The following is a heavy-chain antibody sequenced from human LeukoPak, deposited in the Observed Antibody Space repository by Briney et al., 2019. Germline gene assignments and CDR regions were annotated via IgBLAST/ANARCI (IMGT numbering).Heavy chain of an antibody. CDR2: IDPSDSYT. V-gene: IGHV5-10-1*01. CDR1: GYSFSSYW. D-gene: IGHD4-17*01. CDR3: ARLEKTVTYDLHY. Sequence: GESLKISCKGLGYSFSSYWNAWARQMPGKGLEWMGRIDPSDSYTNYSPSFQGHVTVSADKSISTAYLQWSSLKASDTAMYYCARLEKTVTYDLHYWGQGTLVTVSS. J-gene: IGHJ4*02.